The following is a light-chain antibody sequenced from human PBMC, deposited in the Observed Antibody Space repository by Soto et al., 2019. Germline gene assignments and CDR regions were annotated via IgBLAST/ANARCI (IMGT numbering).Light chain of an antibody. CDR3: QQYSTTPRT. CDR1: QSVRSDS. V-gene: IGKV3-20*01. Sequence: EIVFTQSPCTLSLSPGERAALSCRASQSVRSDSLAWYQQKPGQAPTLLIYAASYRATGIPDRFTGSGSGTDFTLTISSLEPEDSAVYYCQQYSTTPRTFGQGTKVDIK. J-gene: IGKJ1*01. CDR2: AAS.